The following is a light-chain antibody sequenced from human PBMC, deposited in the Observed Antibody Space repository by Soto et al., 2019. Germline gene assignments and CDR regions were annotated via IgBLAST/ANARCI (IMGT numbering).Light chain of an antibody. CDR3: QHYNNWPPWT. CDR1: QSVSIN. V-gene: IGKV3-15*01. CDR2: GAS. J-gene: IGKJ1*01. Sequence: EIVMTQSPATLSVSPGERATLSCRASQSVSINLAWYQQKPGQAPRLLIYGASNRATGIPARFSGSGSGTEFTLTITSLQSEDFAVYYCQHYNNWPPWTFGQGTKVEMK.